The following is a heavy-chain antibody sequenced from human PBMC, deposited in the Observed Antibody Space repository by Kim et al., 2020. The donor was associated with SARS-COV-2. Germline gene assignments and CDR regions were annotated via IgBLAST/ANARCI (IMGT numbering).Heavy chain of an antibody. CDR3: AREPQGFGLRYFDY. V-gene: IGHV4-39*07. D-gene: IGHD3-9*01. J-gene: IGHJ4*02. Sequence: SLKSRVTISVDTSKNQFSLKLSSVTAADTAVYYCAREPQGFGLRYFDYWGQGTLVTVSS.